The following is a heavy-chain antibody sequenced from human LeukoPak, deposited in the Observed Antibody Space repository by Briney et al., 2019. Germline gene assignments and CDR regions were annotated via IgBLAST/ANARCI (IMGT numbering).Heavy chain of an antibody. J-gene: IGHJ4*02. D-gene: IGHD3-16*01. V-gene: IGHV3-21*01. CDR1: VLTFSRYS. CDR2: IISSSSYI. CDR3: ARGGRDTIHGY. Sequence: GGSLRLSCAASVLTFSRYSMNWVRHAPGKGREWVSSIISSSSYIYYAHSVNGRFTNTRNNAKNSLYQQMSSLRAEDTAVYYCARGGRDTIHGYWGQGTLVTVSS.